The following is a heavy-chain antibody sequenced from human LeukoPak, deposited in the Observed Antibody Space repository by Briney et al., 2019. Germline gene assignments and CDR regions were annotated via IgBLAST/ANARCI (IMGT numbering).Heavy chain of an antibody. V-gene: IGHV1-69*01. Sequence: GSSVKVSCKASGGTFSSYAISWVRQAPGQGLEWMGGIIPIFGTANYAQKFQGRVTITADESTSTAYMELSSLSSEDTAVYYCARDPGRGIAAAQWGQGTLVTVSS. J-gene: IGHJ4*02. CDR1: GGTFSSYA. D-gene: IGHD6-13*01. CDR3: ARDPGRGIAAAQ. CDR2: IIPIFGTA.